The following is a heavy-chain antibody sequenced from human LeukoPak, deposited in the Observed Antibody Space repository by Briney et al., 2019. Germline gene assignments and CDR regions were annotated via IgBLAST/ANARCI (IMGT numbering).Heavy chain of an antibody. CDR2: IYYSGST. J-gene: IGHJ4*02. CDR1: GGSFSGYY. V-gene: IGHV4-34*01. CDR3: ARSYMVRGVIITSRDYYFDY. D-gene: IGHD3-10*01. Sequence: SETLSLTCAVYGGSFSGYYWGWIRQPPGKGLEWIGSIYYSGSTYYNPSLKSRVTISVDTSKNQFSLKLSSVTAADTAVYYCARSYMVRGVIITSRDYYFDYWGQGTLVTVSS.